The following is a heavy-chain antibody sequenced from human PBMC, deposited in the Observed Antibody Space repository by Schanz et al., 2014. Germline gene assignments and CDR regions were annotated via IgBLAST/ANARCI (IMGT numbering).Heavy chain of an antibody. CDR2: LGGSTGGI. CDR3: AREIPAGGHFDY. Sequence: EVQLVESGGGLVEPGGSLRLSCEASGFTFSTSAMSWVRQAPGKGLEWVSSLGGSTGGIYYADSVRGRFTISRDNCKNALYLRMISLRAEDTAMFYCAREIPAGGHFDYWGQGTLVSVSS. D-gene: IGHD2-15*01. CDR1: GFTFSTSA. V-gene: IGHV3-23*04. J-gene: IGHJ4*02.